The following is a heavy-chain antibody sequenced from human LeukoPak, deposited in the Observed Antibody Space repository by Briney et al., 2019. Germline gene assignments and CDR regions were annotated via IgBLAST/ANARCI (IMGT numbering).Heavy chain of an antibody. D-gene: IGHD2-2*02. Sequence: ASVKVSCKASGYTFTSYYMHWVRQAPGQGLEWMGIINPSGGSTSYAQKFQGRVTMTRDTSTSTVYMELSSLRSEDTAVYYCARDGIVVPAAIAGDYMDVWGKGTTVTVSS. CDR2: INPSGGST. CDR1: GYTFTSYY. V-gene: IGHV1-46*01. CDR3: ARDGIVVPAAIAGDYMDV. J-gene: IGHJ6*03.